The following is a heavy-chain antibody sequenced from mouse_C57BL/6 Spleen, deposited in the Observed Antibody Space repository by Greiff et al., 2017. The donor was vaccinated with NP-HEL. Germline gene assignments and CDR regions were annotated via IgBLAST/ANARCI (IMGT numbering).Heavy chain of an antibody. D-gene: IGHD1-1*01. V-gene: IGHV1-18*01. CDR1: GYTFTDYN. J-gene: IGHJ1*03. CDR3: ARKTDYYGSSSWYFDV. Sequence: EVQLQQSGPELVKPGASVKIPCKASGYTFTDYNMDWVKQSHGKSLEWIGDINPNNGGTIYNQKFKGKATLTVDKSSSTAYMELRSLTSEDTAVYYCARKTDYYGSSSWYFDVWGTGTTVTVSS. CDR2: INPNNGGT.